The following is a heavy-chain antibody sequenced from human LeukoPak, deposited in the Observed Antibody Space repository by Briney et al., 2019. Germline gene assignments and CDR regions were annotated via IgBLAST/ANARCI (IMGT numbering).Heavy chain of an antibody. Sequence: GGSLRLSCAASGFTFSSYAMSWVRRAPGKGLEWVSAISGSGGSTYYADSVKGRFTISRDNSKNTLYLQMNSLRAEDTAVYYCAKDEWLVRRFDYWGQGTLVTVSS. J-gene: IGHJ4*02. CDR3: AKDEWLVRRFDY. CDR1: GFTFSSYA. V-gene: IGHV3-23*01. CDR2: ISGSGGST. D-gene: IGHD6-19*01.